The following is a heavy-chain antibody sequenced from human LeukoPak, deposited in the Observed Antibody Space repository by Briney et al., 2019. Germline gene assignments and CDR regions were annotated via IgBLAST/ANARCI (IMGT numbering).Heavy chain of an antibody. D-gene: IGHD6-19*01. CDR3: ARGDGHSSGWAQY. CDR1: GFTVSATY. V-gene: IGHV3-53*01. Sequence: GGSLRLSCAASGFTVSATYMNWVRQAPGKGLEWVSIIYTGGNTYYADSVKGRFTISRDNSKNTLYLQMNSLRAEDTAVYYCARGDGHSSGWAQYWGQGTLVTVSS. CDR2: IYTGGNT. J-gene: IGHJ4*02.